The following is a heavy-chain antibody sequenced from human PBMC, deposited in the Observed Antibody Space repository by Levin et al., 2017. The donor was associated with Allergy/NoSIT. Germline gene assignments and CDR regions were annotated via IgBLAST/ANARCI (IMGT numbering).Heavy chain of an antibody. CDR2: IYWDDDK. CDR3: AHRLGEVDAFDI. V-gene: IGHV2-5*02. J-gene: IGHJ3*02. Sequence: QTLSLTCTFSGFPLSTSGVGVGWIRQPPGKALEWLALIYWDDDKRYSPSLKSRLTITKDTSKNQVVLTMTNMDPVDTATYYCAHRLGEVDAFDIWGQGTMVTVSS. CDR1: GFPLSTSGVG.